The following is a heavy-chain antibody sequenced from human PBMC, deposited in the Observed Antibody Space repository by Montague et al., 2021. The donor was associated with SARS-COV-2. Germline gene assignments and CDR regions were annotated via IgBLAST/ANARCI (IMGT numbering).Heavy chain of an antibody. Sequence: CAISGDSVSSNSAAWNWIRQSPSRGLEWLGRTYCRSKWYYEYAVSLKSRITINPDTSKNQFSLQVKSMTPEDTAVYYCALAVAGRGGYDYWGQGTLVTVSS. CDR1: GDSVSSNSAA. J-gene: IGHJ4*02. CDR2: TYCRSKWYY. D-gene: IGHD6-19*01. CDR3: ALAVAGRGGYDY. V-gene: IGHV6-1*01.